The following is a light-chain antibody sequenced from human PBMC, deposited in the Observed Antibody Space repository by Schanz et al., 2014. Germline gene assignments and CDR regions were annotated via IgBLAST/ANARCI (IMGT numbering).Light chain of an antibody. Sequence: DIQMTQSPSSLSASVGDRVTFTCRASQGISNYLACFQERPGKAPKSLLFAASGLQSGVPSKFSGSGSGTDFTLTISRLEPEDFAVYYCQQYGDSPYTFGQGTKLEIK. CDR2: AAS. V-gene: IGKV1-16*02. CDR3: QQYGDSPYT. J-gene: IGKJ2*01. CDR1: QGISNY.